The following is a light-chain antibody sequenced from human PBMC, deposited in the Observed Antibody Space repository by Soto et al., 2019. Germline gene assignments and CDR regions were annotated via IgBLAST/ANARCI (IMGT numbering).Light chain of an antibody. V-gene: IGLV2-14*01. CDR2: DVS. CDR1: SSDVGGYNY. Sequence: QSVLTQPPSASGSPGQSVTISCTGTSSDVGGYNYVSWYQQHPGKAPKLMIYDVSNRPSGVSNRFSGPKSGNTASLTISGLQAEDETDYYCSSYTRSTLYVFGTGTKVTVL. CDR3: SSYTRSTLYV. J-gene: IGLJ1*01.